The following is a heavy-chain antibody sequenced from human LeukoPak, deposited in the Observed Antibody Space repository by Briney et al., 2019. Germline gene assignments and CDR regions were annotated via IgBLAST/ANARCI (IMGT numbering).Heavy chain of an antibody. J-gene: IGHJ4*02. D-gene: IGHD3-10*01. V-gene: IGHV4-59*01. Sequence: PSETLSLTCTVSGGSIGSYFWTWFRQPPGKGLEWIGYIYYDGRNNYNPALKSRLTMSVDTSKNQFSLNLTSVTAADTAMYYCARVEPAIWLGEFLWGQGILVTVSS. CDR3: ARVEPAIWLGEFL. CDR2: IYYDGRN. CDR1: GGSIGSYF.